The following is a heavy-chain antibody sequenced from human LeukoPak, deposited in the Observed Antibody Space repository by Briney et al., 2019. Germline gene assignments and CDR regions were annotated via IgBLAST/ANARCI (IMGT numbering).Heavy chain of an antibody. D-gene: IGHD1-26*01. CDR1: GGSISSGDYY. V-gene: IGHV4-31*03. CDR2: IYYSGST. CDR3: ATRNIGASSNPDY. Sequence: SQTLSLTCTVSGGSISSGDYYWSWIRQHPGKGLEWIGYIYYSGSTYYNPSLESRVTISVDTSKNQFSLILSSVTAADMAVYYCATRNIGASSNPDYWGQGTLVTVSS. J-gene: IGHJ4*02.